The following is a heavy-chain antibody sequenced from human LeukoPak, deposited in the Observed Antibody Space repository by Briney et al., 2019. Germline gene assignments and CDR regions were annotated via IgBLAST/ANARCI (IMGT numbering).Heavy chain of an antibody. Sequence: PSETLSLTCTVSGYSISSGYYWGWIRQPPGKGLEWIGSIYHSGSTYYNPSLKSRVTISVDTSKNPFPLKLSSVTAADTAVYYCARVRATFDYWGQGTLVTVSS. D-gene: IGHD5-12*01. V-gene: IGHV4-38-2*02. CDR2: IYHSGST. CDR3: ARVRATFDY. J-gene: IGHJ4*02. CDR1: GYSISSGYY.